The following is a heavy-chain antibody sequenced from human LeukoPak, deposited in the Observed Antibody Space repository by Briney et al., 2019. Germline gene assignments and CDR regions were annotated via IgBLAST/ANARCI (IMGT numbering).Heavy chain of an antibody. J-gene: IGHJ6*03. CDR1: GFTFSDYY. Sequence: GGSLRLSCAASGFTFSDYYMSWIRQAPGKGLEWVSYISSSGSTIYYADSVKGRFTISRDNAKNSLYLQMNSLRAEDTAVYYCAKDIPYYYMDVWGKGTTVTVSS. CDR2: ISSSGSTI. D-gene: IGHD2-21*01. V-gene: IGHV3-11*04. CDR3: AKDIPYYYMDV.